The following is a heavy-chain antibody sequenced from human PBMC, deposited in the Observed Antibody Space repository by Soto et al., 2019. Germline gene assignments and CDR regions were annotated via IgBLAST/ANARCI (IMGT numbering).Heavy chain of an antibody. V-gene: IGHV3-33*01. CDR1: GFTFSSYG. CDR3: ARGITMVRGVIDYFDS. Sequence: QVQLVESGGGVVQPGRYLRLSCAASGFTFSSYGMHWVRQAPGKGLEWVAVIWYDGSNKYYADSVKGRFTISRDNSKNTLYLQMNSLRAEDTAVYYCARGITMVRGVIDYFDSWGQGTLVTVSS. CDR2: IWYDGSNK. J-gene: IGHJ4*02. D-gene: IGHD3-10*01.